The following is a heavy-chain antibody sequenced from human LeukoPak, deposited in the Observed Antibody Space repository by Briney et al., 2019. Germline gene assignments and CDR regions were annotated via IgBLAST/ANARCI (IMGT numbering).Heavy chain of an antibody. J-gene: IGHJ4*02. V-gene: IGHV4-4*07. Sequence: PSETLSLTCTVSGGSISSYYWSWIRQPAGKGLEWIGRIYTSGSTNYHPSLKTRVTMSVDTSKNQFSLKLSSVNAADTAVYYCARDADYGDFDYWGQGTLVTVSS. CDR3: ARDADYGDFDY. CDR1: GGSISSYY. CDR2: IYTSGST. D-gene: IGHD4-17*01.